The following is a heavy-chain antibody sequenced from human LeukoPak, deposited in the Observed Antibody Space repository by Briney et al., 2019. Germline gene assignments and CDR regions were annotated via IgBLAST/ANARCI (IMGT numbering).Heavy chain of an antibody. Sequence: SETLSLTCAVYGGSFSGYYWSWIRQPPGKGLEWIGEINHSGSTNYNPSLKSRVTISVDTSKNQFSLRLSSVTAADTAVYYCARNAIPAGVDYWGQGTLVTVSS. CDR2: INHSGST. CDR3: ARNAIPAGVDY. J-gene: IGHJ4*02. V-gene: IGHV4-34*01. CDR1: GGSFSGYY. D-gene: IGHD1-14*01.